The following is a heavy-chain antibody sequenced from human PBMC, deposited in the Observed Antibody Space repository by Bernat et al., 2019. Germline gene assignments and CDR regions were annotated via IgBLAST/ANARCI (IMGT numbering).Heavy chain of an antibody. CDR1: GFSFSIYS. CDR2: ITGSSSTI. CDR3: ARELWLGIEAVGVDY. D-gene: IGHD1-26*01. J-gene: IGHJ4*02. Sequence: EVQLVESGGNLVQPGGSLRLSCAASGFSFSIYSMNWVRQTPGKGLEWLAYITGSSSTIHYADSVKGRFTISRDNAKNSLYLQMNSLRAEDTAVYYCARELWLGIEAVGVDYWGQGTLVTVSS. V-gene: IGHV3-48*01.